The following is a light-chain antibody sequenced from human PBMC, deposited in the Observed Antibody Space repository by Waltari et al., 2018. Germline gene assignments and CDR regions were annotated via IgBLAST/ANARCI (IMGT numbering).Light chain of an antibody. CDR1: SSDVGSSDY. J-gene: IGLJ2*01. Sequence: QSALTQPPSASGSPGQTVTISCAGTSSDVGSSDYVSWDQKHPGQAPKLLIYHVTKRPSGVPDRFSGSKSGNTAALTVSGLQAEDEADYYCSSNAGINNFVFGGGTKLTVL. CDR2: HVT. V-gene: IGLV2-8*01. CDR3: SSNAGINNFV.